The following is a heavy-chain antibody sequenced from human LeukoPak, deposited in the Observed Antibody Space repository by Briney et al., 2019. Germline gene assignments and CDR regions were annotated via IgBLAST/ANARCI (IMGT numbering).Heavy chain of an antibody. D-gene: IGHD3-10*01. CDR2: ISSSSSSMI. V-gene: IGHV3-48*01. J-gene: IGHJ6*03. Sequence: GGSLRLSCVPSGITFSNSALNWVRQAPGKGLEWVSYISSSSSSMIYYADSVKGRFTISRDNAKNSLYLQMNSLRAEDTAVYYCTRDREFPGGVPHYMDVWGKGTTVTVSS. CDR3: TRDREFPGGVPHYMDV. CDR1: GITFSNSA.